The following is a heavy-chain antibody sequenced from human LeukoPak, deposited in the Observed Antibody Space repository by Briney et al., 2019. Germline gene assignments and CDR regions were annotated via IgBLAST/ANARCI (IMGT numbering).Heavy chain of an antibody. CDR1: GFTFSNYG. J-gene: IGHJ4*02. CDR3: AKDLQHLLRTLSFDY. CDR2: ISYDGSIE. V-gene: IGHV3-30*18. Sequence: GGSLRLSCAASGFTFSNYGMHCVRQSPGKGLEWVAVISYDGSIEYYADSVKGRFTISRDDSRNTLYLQMNSLRPEDTALYYCAKDLQHLLRTLSFDYWGQGTLVTVSS. D-gene: IGHD6-13*01.